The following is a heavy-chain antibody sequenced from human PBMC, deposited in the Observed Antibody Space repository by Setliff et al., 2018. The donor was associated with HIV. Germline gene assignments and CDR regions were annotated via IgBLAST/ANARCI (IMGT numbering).Heavy chain of an antibody. Sequence: SETLSLTCRVSGGSIRDYYWNWIRQPAGKGLEWIGRIYIRGTNYNPSLKTRLTMSLDTSSNQSSLNLNSVTAADTAVYYCARGSWGSWRFDYWGQGTLVTVSS. CDR3: ARGSWGSWRFDY. CDR2: IYIRGT. D-gene: IGHD6-13*01. CDR1: GGSIRDYY. V-gene: IGHV4-4*07. J-gene: IGHJ4*02.